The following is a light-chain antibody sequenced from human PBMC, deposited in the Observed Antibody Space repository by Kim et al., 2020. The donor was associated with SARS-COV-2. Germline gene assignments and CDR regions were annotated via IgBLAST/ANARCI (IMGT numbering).Light chain of an antibody. V-gene: IGLV3-19*01. CDR1: SLRSYY. CDR2: GKN. J-gene: IGLJ2*01. Sequence: VDLGKTVRITCRGDSLRSYYATWYQQKPGQAPVLVIYGKNNRPSGIPDRFSGSSSGNTASLTITGAQAEDEADYYCKSRGTSGNVVFGGGTKLTVL. CDR3: KSRGTSGNVV.